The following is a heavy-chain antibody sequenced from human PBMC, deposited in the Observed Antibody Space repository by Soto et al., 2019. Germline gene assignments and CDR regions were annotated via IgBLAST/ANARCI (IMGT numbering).Heavy chain of an antibody. D-gene: IGHD3-10*01. V-gene: IGHV1-69*06. CDR3: ARGVYGSGNYYTGPSAFDI. CDR2: TIPVFNTA. J-gene: IGHJ3*02. Sequence: QVQLEQSGAEVKKPGSSVKISCKASGGTLRDHGVSWLRQAPGQGLEWVGGTIPVFNTAKYAPKFQGRVTIAADKSTNIAYMALGSLRSDDTAFYYCARGVYGSGNYYTGPSAFDIWGQGTLVIVSS. CDR1: GGTLRDHG.